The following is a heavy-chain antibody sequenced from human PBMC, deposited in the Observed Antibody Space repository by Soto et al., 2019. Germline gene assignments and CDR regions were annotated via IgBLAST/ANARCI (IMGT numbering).Heavy chain of an antibody. J-gene: IGHJ4*02. CDR2: IIPIFGTA. V-gene: IGHV1-69*01. D-gene: IGHD3-22*01. CDR3: ARSASSGYPHTDY. CDR1: GGTFSSYA. Sequence: QVQLVQSGAEVKKPGSSVKVSCKASGGTFSSYAISWLRQAPGQGLEWMGGIIPIFGTANYAQKFQGRVTIPADESTSTAYMDLSSLRSENTAVYYCARSASSGYPHTDYWGQGTLVTVSS.